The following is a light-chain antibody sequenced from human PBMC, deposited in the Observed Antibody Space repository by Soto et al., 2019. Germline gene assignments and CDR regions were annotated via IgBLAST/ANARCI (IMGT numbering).Light chain of an antibody. CDR2: GAS. CDR1: QSVSNN. CDR3: QQYTNWPLI. V-gene: IGKV3D-15*01. Sequence: EIVLTQSPGTLSLSPWERATLSCRASQSVSNNYLAWYQQKPGRAPRLLIYGASNRATGIPDRFSGSGSETEFTLTIRSLQSEDFALYYCQQYTNWPLIFGQGTRLEIK. J-gene: IGKJ5*01.